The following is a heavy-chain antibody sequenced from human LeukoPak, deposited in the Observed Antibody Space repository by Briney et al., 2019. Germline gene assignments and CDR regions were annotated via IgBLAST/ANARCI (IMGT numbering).Heavy chain of an antibody. CDR3: ARSRRDLGYCSSTSCYYYYYMDV. V-gene: IGHV4-61*02. D-gene: IGHD2-2*01. J-gene: IGHJ6*03. CDR2: IYTSGST. CDR1: GGSISSGSYY. Sequence: SETLSLTCTVSGGSISSGSYYWSWIRQPAGKGLEWIGRIYTSGSTNYNPSLKSGVTISVDTSKNQFSLKLSSVTAADTAVYYCARSRRDLGYCSSTSCYYYYYMDVCGKGTTVTVSS.